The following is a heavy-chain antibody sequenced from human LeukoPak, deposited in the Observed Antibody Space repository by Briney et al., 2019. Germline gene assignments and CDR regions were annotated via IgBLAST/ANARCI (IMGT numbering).Heavy chain of an antibody. CDR1: GFTFSSYS. Sequence: PGGSLRLSCAASGFTFSSYSMSWVRQAPGKGLEWVSTISGSAITTYYADSVTGRFTISRDNSKNTLYLQMNSLRAEDTAVYYCAKVSTWSKYYFDYWGQGTPVTVSS. CDR3: AKVSTWSKYYFDY. CDR2: ISGSAITT. V-gene: IGHV3-23*01. J-gene: IGHJ4*02. D-gene: IGHD6-13*01.